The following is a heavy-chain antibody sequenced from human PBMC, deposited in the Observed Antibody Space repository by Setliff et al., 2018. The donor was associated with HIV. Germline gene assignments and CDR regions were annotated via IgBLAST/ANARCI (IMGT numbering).Heavy chain of an antibody. CDR3: ARSSCSSTSCYASLYYYYGMDV. Sequence: GGSLRLSCAASGFTFSSYSMNWVRQAPGKGLEWVSSISSSSSYIYYADSVKGRFTISRDNAKNSLYLQMNSLRAEDTAVYYCARSSCSSTSCYASLYYYYGMDVWGQGTTVTVSS. D-gene: IGHD2-2*01. J-gene: IGHJ6*02. V-gene: IGHV3-21*01. CDR1: GFTFSSYS. CDR2: ISSSSSYI.